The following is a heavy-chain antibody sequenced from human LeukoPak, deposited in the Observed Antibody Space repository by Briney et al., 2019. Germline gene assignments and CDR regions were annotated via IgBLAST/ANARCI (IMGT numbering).Heavy chain of an antibody. CDR2: INHSGSP. V-gene: IGHV4-34*01. D-gene: IGHD6-13*01. J-gene: IGHJ4*02. CDR1: GGSFSGYY. Sequence: SETLSLTCAVYGGSFSGYYWSWIRQPPGKGLEWIGEINHSGSPNYNPSLKSRVTISVDTSKNHFSLKLSSVTAADTAVYYCARSSSSWIFDYWGQGTLVTVSS. CDR3: ARSSSSWIFDY.